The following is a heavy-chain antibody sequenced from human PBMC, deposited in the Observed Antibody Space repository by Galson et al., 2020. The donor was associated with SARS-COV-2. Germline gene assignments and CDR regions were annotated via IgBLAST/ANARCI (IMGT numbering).Heavy chain of an antibody. CDR1: GYSLTELS. J-gene: IGHJ3*02. CDR2: FDPKDDET. V-gene: IGHV1-24*01. D-gene: IGHD5-12*01. CDR3: ATSLVVPTINAFDI. Sequence: ASVQVSCKVSGYSLTELSMHWVRQAPAKGLEWMGGFDPKDDETIYAQKFQGRVTMTEDKSTDTVYMELSSLRSDDTALYYCATSLVVPTINAFDIWGQGTMVTVSS.